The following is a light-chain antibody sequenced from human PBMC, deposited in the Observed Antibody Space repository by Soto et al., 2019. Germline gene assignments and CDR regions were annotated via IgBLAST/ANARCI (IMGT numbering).Light chain of an antibody. V-gene: IGKV3-11*01. Sequence: PGERATLSCRASQSVSNYLAWYQQKPGQAPRLLISDASNRATGIPVRFSGSGSGTDFTLTISSLEPEDFALYYCQQRSNWPITFGQGTRLEIK. CDR3: QQRSNWPIT. CDR2: DAS. CDR1: QSVSNY. J-gene: IGKJ5*01.